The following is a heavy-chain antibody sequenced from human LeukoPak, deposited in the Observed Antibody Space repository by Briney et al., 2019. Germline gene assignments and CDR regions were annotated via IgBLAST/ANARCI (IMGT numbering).Heavy chain of an antibody. V-gene: IGHV4-59*12. Sequence: SETLSLTCTVSGGSISSYYWGWIRQPPGKGLEWTGYIYYSGSTDYNPSLKGRVTISVDTSKIQFSLKLSSVTAADTAVYYCARGGISTSLDYWGQGTLVTVSS. CDR3: ARGGISTSLDY. D-gene: IGHD2-2*01. CDR1: GGSISSYY. CDR2: IYYSGST. J-gene: IGHJ4*02.